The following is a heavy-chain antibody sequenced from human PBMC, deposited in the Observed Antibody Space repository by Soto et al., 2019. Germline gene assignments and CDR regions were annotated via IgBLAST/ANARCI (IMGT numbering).Heavy chain of an antibody. CDR1: GGTFSSYA. Sequence: QVQLVQSGAEVKKPGSSVKVSCKASGGTFSSYAISWVRQAPGQGLEWMGGIIPIFGTANYAQKFQGRVTITADESTSTDYMELSSLRSEDTAVYYCARDADYGDYSYTWFDPWGQGTLVTVSS. CDR2: IIPIFGTA. D-gene: IGHD4-17*01. CDR3: ARDADYGDYSYTWFDP. V-gene: IGHV1-69*12. J-gene: IGHJ5*02.